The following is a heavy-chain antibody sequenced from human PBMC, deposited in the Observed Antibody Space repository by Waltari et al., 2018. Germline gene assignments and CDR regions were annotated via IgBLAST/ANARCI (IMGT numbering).Heavy chain of an antibody. CDR2: SYYSGGT. CDR3: ARTIEMATFYDY. Sequence: QVQLQESGPGLVKPSETLSLTCTVSGGSISSYYWSWIRQPPGKGLEWVGYSYYSGGTNYNPSLKSRGTISVDTSKTQFSLKLSSVTAADTAVYYCARTIEMATFYDYWGQGTLVTVSS. CDR1: GGSISSYY. D-gene: IGHD5-12*01. J-gene: IGHJ4*02. V-gene: IGHV4-59*01.